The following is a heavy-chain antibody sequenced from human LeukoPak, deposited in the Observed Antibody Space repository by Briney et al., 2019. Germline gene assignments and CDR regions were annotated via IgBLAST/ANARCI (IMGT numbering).Heavy chain of an antibody. D-gene: IGHD3-3*01. V-gene: IGHV4-4*02. J-gene: IGHJ6*03. CDR2: IYHSGST. CDR3: ARVFGVVTIYYYYYMDV. CDR1: GGSISSSNW. Sequence: SETLSLTCAVSGGSISSSNWWSWVRQPPGKWLEWIGEIYHSGSTNYNPSLKSRVTISVDKSKNQFSLKLSSVTAADTAVYYCARVFGVVTIYYYYYMDVWGKGTTVTVSS.